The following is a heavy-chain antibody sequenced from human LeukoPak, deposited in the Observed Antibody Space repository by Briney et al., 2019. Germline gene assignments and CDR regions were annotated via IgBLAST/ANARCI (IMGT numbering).Heavy chain of an antibody. Sequence: ASVKVSCKASGYPFTTYLIHWVRQAPGQGLEWLGEINTSSGGTNYAPKFQGRVTMTRDTSTSTVYMELSSPTSEDTAVYLCARDPANGRPDSFDIWGQGTMVTVSS. CDR3: ARDPANGRPDSFDI. V-gene: IGHV1-46*01. J-gene: IGHJ3*02. CDR1: GYPFTTYL. D-gene: IGHD1-26*01. CDR2: INTSSGGT.